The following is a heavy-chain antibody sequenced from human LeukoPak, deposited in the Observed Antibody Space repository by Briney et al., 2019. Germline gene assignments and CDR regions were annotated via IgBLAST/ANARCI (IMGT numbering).Heavy chain of an antibody. V-gene: IGHV4-39*01. D-gene: IGHD6-19*01. Sequence: SETLSLTCTVSGGSISSSSYYWGWIRQPPGKGLEWIGSIYASGSTYYNPSLKSRVTISVDTSKNQFSLKLSSVTAADTAVYYCARPGYSSGWYVHWGQGTLVTVSS. CDR1: GGSISSSSYY. CDR3: ARPGYSSGWYVH. J-gene: IGHJ5*02. CDR2: IYASGST.